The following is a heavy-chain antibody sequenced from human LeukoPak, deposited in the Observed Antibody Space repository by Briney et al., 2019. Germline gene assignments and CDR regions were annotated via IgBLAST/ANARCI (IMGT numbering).Heavy chain of an antibody. V-gene: IGHV4-39*07. CDR1: GGSISSSSYY. J-gene: IGHJ6*03. Sequence: SETLSLTCTVSGGSISSSSYYWGWIRQPPGKGLEWIGSIYYSGSTYYNPSLKSRVTISVDTSKNQFSLKLSSVTAADTAVYYCARGLSSVPFCYMDVWGKGTTVTVSS. CDR2: IYYSGST. CDR3: ARGLSSVPFCYMDV. D-gene: IGHD6-6*01.